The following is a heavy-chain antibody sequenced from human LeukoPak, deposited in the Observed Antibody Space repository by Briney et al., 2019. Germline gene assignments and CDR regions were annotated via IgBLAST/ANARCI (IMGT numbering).Heavy chain of an antibody. CDR2: IYYSGST. Sequence: KSSETLSLTCTVSGYSINSGYYWGWIRQPPGKGLEWIGSIYYSGSTYYNPSLKSRVTISVDTSKNQFSLKLSSVTAADTAVYYCARDNPNNWFDPWGQGTLVTVSS. J-gene: IGHJ5*02. CDR3: ARDNPNNWFDP. CDR1: GYSINSGYY. V-gene: IGHV4-38-2*02.